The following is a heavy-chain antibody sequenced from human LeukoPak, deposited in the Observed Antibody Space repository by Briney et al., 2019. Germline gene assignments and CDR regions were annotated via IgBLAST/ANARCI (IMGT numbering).Heavy chain of an antibody. CDR2: TNPNSGNT. D-gene: IGHD4-17*01. V-gene: IGHV1-8*03. CDR3: AGERTTRISGIDY. CDR1: GYTFTSYD. J-gene: IGHJ4*02. Sequence: ASVKVSCKASGYTFTSYDINWVRQATGQGLEWMGWTNPNSGNTGYAQKFQGRDTITRNTSISTAYMELSSLRSEDTAVYYCAGERTTRISGIDYWGQGTLVTVSS.